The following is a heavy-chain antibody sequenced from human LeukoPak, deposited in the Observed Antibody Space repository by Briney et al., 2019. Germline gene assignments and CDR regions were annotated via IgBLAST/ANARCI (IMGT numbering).Heavy chain of an antibody. CDR3: AIGGVIWRMDV. J-gene: IGHJ6*02. CDR1: GFTVTSNY. Sequence: GGSLRLSCAVSGFTVTSNYTSWVRQAPGKGLEWVSVVYPGGFTYHADSVKGRFTISRDTSKNTVYLQMNSLRAEDTAVYYCAIGGVIWRMDVWGQGTTVTVSS. D-gene: IGHD2/OR15-2a*01. CDR2: VYPGGFT. V-gene: IGHV3-66*01.